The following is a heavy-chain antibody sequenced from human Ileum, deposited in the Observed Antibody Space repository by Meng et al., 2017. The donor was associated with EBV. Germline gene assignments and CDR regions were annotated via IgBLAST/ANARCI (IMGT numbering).Heavy chain of an antibody. J-gene: IGHJ4*02. CDR3: ASRPPYNQGVSLEY. D-gene: IGHD3-10*01. CDR1: GGSIHSSNW. Sequence: LQGSGPVLVDPSGPLSLPCAVSGGSIHSSNWWAWVRQPPGKGLGWIGEIFQPATTNHNPSLQGRITMSKDGSKNQFPLKLYFVTAADPAVYYCASRPPYNQGVSLEYWGQGTLVTVSS. CDR2: IFQPATT. V-gene: IGHV4-4*02.